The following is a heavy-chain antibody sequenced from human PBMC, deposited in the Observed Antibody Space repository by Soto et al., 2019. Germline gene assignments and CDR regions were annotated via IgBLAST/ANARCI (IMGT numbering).Heavy chain of an antibody. D-gene: IGHD2-2*01. Sequence: SVKVSCKASGGTFSSYAISWVRQAPGQGLEWMGGIIPIFGTANYAQKFQGRVTITADKSTSTAYMELSSLRSEDTAVYYCAGPIAVVPAATGYYYYGMDVWGQGTTVTVSS. V-gene: IGHV1-69*06. CDR1: GGTFSSYA. J-gene: IGHJ6*02. CDR2: IIPIFGTA. CDR3: AGPIAVVPAATGYYYYGMDV.